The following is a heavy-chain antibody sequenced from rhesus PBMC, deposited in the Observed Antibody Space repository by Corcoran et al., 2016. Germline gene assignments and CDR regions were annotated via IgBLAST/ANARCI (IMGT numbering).Heavy chain of an antibody. V-gene: IGHV3S25*01. J-gene: IGHJ6*01. Sequence: EVQLVESGGGLAKPGGSLRLSGAASGVTFSSYWMNWVRQAPGKGREWVSAINRGGGNTYYADSVNGRFTISRDNSTDSLSLQMNSLRAEDTAVYYCAKYYNYYALDSWGQGVVVTVSS. CDR2: INRGGGNT. CDR1: GVTFSSYW. CDR3: AKYYNYYALDS. D-gene: IGHD3-3*01.